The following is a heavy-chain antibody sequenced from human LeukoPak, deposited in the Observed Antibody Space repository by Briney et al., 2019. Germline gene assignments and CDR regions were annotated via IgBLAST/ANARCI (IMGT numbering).Heavy chain of an antibody. V-gene: IGHV4-59*02. D-gene: IGHD6-19*01. CDR2: IYHTGST. Sequence: PSETLSLTCTISGGSVSDYYWSWIRQSPGKGLEWIGYIYHTGSTSYSPSLKSRVTISADTSQNQFSLKLSSVTAADTAVYYCARDHTLYSSGWYSGIDPWGQGTLVTVSS. CDR3: ARDHTLYSSGWYSGIDP. J-gene: IGHJ5*02. CDR1: GGSVSDYY.